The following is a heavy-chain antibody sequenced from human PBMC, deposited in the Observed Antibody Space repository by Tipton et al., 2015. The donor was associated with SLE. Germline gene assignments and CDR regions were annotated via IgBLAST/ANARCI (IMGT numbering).Heavy chain of an antibody. D-gene: IGHD2-15*01. Sequence: GLVKPSETLSLTCTVSGGSISSGSYYWSWIRQPAGKGLEWIGRIYTSGSTYYNPSLKSRVTISVDTSKNQFSLKLTSVTAADTAVYYCARDLDCSGSSCNSVGWFDPWGQGTLVTVSS. J-gene: IGHJ5*02. V-gene: IGHV4-61*02. CDR2: IYTSGST. CDR3: ARDLDCSGSSCNSVGWFDP. CDR1: GGSISSGSYY.